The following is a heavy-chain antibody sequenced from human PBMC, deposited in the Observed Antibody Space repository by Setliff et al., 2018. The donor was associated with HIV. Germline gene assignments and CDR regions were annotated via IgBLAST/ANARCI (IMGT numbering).Heavy chain of an antibody. CDR1: GFTFSRFD. J-gene: IGHJ5*01. Sequence: PGESLKISCAASGFTFSRFDMNWVRQVPGKGLEWVAYIDSSSETKYYADSVKGRFSISRDNARNSLFLQMNNLRVEDTAVYYCAREGSSGYTGWFDSWGQGTLVTVSS. V-gene: IGHV3-48*03. CDR3: AREGSSGYTGWFDS. D-gene: IGHD3-22*01. CDR2: IDSSSETK.